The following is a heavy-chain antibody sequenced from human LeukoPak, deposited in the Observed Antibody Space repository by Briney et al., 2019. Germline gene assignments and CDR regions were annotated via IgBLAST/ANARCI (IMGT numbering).Heavy chain of an antibody. V-gene: IGHV4-39*01. CDR1: GGSICSSRYY. CDR3: ARHEYAWGGASDI. D-gene: IGHD2/OR15-2a*01. Sequence: SETLSLTCTVFGGSICSSRYYSGSIRQPQGKGLEWIGSIYYSGSTYYNPSLKSRVTISVDTSKNQFSLKLSSVTAADTAVYSCARHEYAWGGASDIWGQGTMVTVSS. J-gene: IGHJ3*02. CDR2: IYYSGST.